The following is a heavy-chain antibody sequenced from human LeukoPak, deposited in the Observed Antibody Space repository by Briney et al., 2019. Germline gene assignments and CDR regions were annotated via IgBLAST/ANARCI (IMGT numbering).Heavy chain of an antibody. CDR3: TRMTTGHDY. V-gene: IGHV4-34*01. CDR2: INHSGYT. J-gene: IGHJ4*02. CDR1: GVSFNDYY. Sequence: SETLSLTCAVSGVSFNDYYWSWVRQTPGKGLEWIGDINHSGYTNDSPSLKSRVTLSIDTSRKQFSLNLRSVTVADTGIYYCTRMTTGHDYWGQGTLVTVSS. D-gene: IGHD4-17*01.